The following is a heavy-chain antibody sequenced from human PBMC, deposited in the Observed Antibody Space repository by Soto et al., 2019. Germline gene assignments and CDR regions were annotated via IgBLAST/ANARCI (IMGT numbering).Heavy chain of an antibody. V-gene: IGHV3-23*01. D-gene: IGHD3-22*01. Sequence: GGSLTLSCAASKFSFRTYSMSWVRHPPGKGLEWVSSITGSGGSTYYGDPVKGRFTISRDNSKNTLYLQMNSLRAEDTAVYYCVKGGLYQYDSSGNYWGQGILVTVSS. J-gene: IGHJ4*02. CDR2: ITGSGGST. CDR1: KFSFRTYS. CDR3: VKGGLYQYDSSGNY.